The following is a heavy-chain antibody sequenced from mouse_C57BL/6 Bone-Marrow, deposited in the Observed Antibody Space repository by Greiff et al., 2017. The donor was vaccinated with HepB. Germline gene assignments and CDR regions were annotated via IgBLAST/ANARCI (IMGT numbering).Heavy chain of an antibody. D-gene: IGHD1-1*01. Sequence: VQLQQSGAELVKPGASVKLSCKASGYTFTEYTIHWVKQRSGQGLEWIGWFYPGSGSIKYNEKFKDKATLTADKSSSTVYMELSRLTSEDSAVYFFARHEEGYYDGSSYRYYAMDYWGQGTSVTVSS. CDR2: FYPGSGSI. CDR3: ARHEEGYYDGSSYRYYAMDY. CDR1: GYTFTEYT. J-gene: IGHJ4*01. V-gene: IGHV1-62-2*01.